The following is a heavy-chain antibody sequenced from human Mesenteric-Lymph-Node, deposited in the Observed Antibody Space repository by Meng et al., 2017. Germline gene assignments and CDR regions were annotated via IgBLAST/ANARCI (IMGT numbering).Heavy chain of an antibody. D-gene: IGHD2-15*01. Sequence: QVQLVESGGGVVQPWRSLRLYCAASGFTFSSYGMHWVRQAPGKGLEWVALISYDGNKKYYGDSVKGRFTISRDISKNTLYLQMNSLRPEDTAVYFCAKSLEAAATGFDYWGQGTLVTVSS. CDR2: ISYDGNKK. V-gene: IGHV3-30*18. J-gene: IGHJ4*02. CDR3: AKSLEAAATGFDY. CDR1: GFTFSSYG.